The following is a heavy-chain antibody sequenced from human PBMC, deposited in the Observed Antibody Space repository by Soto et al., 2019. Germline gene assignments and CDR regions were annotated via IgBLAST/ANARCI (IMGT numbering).Heavy chain of an antibody. CDR2: INSDGSST. Sequence: GGSLRLSCAASGFTFSSYWMHWVRQAPGKGLVWVSRINSDGSSTSYADSVKGRFTISRDNAKNTLYLQMNSLRAEDTAVYYCARVSSGWYGDDAFDIWGQGTMVTVSS. CDR1: GFTFSSYW. J-gene: IGHJ3*02. V-gene: IGHV3-74*01. CDR3: ARVSSGWYGDDAFDI. D-gene: IGHD6-19*01.